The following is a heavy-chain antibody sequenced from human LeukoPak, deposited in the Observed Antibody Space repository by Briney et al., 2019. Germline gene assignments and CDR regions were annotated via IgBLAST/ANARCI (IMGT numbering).Heavy chain of an antibody. V-gene: IGHV3-23*01. D-gene: IGHD3-22*01. CDR1: GFTFSSYA. CDR3: AKGGMDYYDSSGYAGAFDI. J-gene: IGHJ3*02. Sequence: GGSLRLSCAASGFTFSSYAMSWVRQAPGKGLEWVSAISGSGGSTYYADSVKGRFTISRDNSKNTLYLQMNSLRAEDTAVYYCAKGGMDYYDSSGYAGAFDIWGQGTMVTVSS. CDR2: ISGSGGST.